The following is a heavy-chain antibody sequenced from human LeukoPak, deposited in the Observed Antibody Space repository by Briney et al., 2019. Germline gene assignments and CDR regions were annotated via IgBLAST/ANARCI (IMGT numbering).Heavy chain of an antibody. D-gene: IGHD1-26*01. J-gene: IGHJ3*02. V-gene: IGHV3-30*03. CDR2: ISYDGSNK. Sequence: GRSLRLSCAASGFTFRSYGMHWVRQAQGKGLEWVAVISYDGSNKYYADSVKGRFTISRDNSKNTLYLQMNSLRAEDTAVYYCARSYSDAFDIWGQGTMVTVSS. CDR1: GFTFRSYG. CDR3: ARSYSDAFDI.